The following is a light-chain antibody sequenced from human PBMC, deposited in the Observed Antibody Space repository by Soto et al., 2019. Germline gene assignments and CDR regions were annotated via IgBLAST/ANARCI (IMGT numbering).Light chain of an antibody. CDR2: ATS. CDR1: QRISNN. J-gene: IGKJ2*03. V-gene: IGKV1-39*01. Sequence: DIQMTQSPSSLSASVGDRVTITCRASQRISNNLNWYQQKPGKAPELLIYATSNLQSGVPSRFSGSGSVTDFTLTISSLQPEDFATYFCQRSYDSVYSFGQGTKLEIK. CDR3: QRSYDSVYS.